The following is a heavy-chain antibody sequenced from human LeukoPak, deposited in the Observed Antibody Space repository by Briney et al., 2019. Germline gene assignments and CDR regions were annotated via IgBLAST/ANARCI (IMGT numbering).Heavy chain of an antibody. J-gene: IGHJ3*02. CDR2: ISSSGSTR. D-gene: IGHD5-12*01. Sequence: GGSLRRSCAASGFTFRIYDMNWVRQAPGKGLEWVSYISSSGSTRSYADSVQGRFTISRDNAKNSLSLQMNSLRAEDTAVYYCARVAWRAFDIWGQGTMVTVSS. CDR3: ARVAWRAFDI. CDR1: GFTFRIYD. V-gene: IGHV3-48*03.